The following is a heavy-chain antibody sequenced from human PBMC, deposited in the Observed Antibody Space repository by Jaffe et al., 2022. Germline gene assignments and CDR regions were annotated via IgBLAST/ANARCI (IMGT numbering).Heavy chain of an antibody. Sequence: EVQLVESGGGLVQPGGSLRLSCAASGFTVSSNYMSWVRQAPGKGLEWVSVIYSGGSTYYADSVKGRFTISRHNSKNTLYLQMNSLRAEDTAVYYCARDRGYSSSWPLWAFDIWGQGTMVTVSS. D-gene: IGHD6-13*01. CDR1: GFTVSSNY. J-gene: IGHJ3*02. V-gene: IGHV3-53*04. CDR2: IYSGGST. CDR3: ARDRGYSSSWPLWAFDI.